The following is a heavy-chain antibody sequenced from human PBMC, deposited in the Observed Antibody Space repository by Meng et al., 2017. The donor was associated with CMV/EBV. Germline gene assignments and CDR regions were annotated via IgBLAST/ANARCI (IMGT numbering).Heavy chain of an antibody. CDR1: GGSISSVY. Sequence: VDLQDAHPGVLKPAGTLSLPCPVSGGSISSVYGSWSSQPAGKGLASIRRIYTSGSTNYNPSLKSRVTMSVDTSKNQFSLKLSSVTAADTAVYYCARDLMNCSSTGCANWFDPWGQGTLVTVSS. V-gene: IGHV4-4*07. J-gene: IGHJ5*02. CDR2: IYTSGST. D-gene: IGHD2-2*01. CDR3: ARDLMNCSSTGCANWFDP.